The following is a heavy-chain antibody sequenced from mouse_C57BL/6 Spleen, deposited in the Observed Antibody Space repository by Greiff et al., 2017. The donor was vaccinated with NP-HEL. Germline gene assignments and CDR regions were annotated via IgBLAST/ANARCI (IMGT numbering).Heavy chain of an antibody. V-gene: IGHV2-3*01. CDR3: AKPTTVVERGYWYFDV. D-gene: IGHD1-1*01. Sequence: VQLQESGPGLVAPSQSLSITCTVSGFSLTSYGVSWVRQPPGKGLEWLGVIWGDGSTNYHSALISRLSISKDNSTSQVFLKLNSLQTDDTATYYCAKPTTVVERGYWYFDVWGTGTTVTVSS. J-gene: IGHJ1*03. CDR2: IWGDGST. CDR1: GFSLTSYG.